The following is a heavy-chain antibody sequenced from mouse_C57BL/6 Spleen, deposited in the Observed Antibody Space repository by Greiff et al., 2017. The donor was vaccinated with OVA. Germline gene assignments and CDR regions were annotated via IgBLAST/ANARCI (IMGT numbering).Heavy chain of an antibody. CDR3: ASDAQAKTWFAY. CDR2: INPSNGGT. V-gene: IGHV1-53*01. Sequence: QVQLQQPGTELVKPGASVKLSCKASGYTFTSYWMHWVKQRPGQGLEWIGNINPSNGGTNYNEKFKSKATLTVEKSSSTAYMQLSSLTSEDSAVYYCASDAQAKTWFAYWGQGTLVTVSA. CDR1: GYTFTSYW. J-gene: IGHJ3*01. D-gene: IGHD3-2*02.